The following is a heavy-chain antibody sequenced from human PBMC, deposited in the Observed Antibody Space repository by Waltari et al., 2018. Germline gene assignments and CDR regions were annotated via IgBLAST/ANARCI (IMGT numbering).Heavy chain of an antibody. CDR2: IRDDGTKT. V-gene: IGHV3-30*02. Sequence: QLVESGGGVVHPGGSLSLPGEASGFTFCDYGVNWGRQAPGKGLEWLAFIRDDGTKTNYSESVEGRFTISRDNSKNTLFLQMNSLRAGDTAMYYCNFYHDNTEYFPGGDVFDVWGQGTMVTVSS. D-gene: IGHD3-16*01. CDR1: GFTFCDYG. CDR3: NFYHDNTEYFPGGDVFDV. J-gene: IGHJ3*01.